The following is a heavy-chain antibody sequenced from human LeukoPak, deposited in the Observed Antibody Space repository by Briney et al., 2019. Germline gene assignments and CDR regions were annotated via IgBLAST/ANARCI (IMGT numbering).Heavy chain of an antibody. V-gene: IGHV3-30-3*01. CDR1: GFTFSSYA. J-gene: IGHJ4*02. Sequence: GGSLRLSFAASGFTFSSYAMHWVRQAPGKGLDWVAVISYDGSNKYYADSVKGRFTISRDNSKNTLYLQMNSLRAEDTAVFYCARDQDTSGLFDYWGQGTLVTVSS. D-gene: IGHD3-22*01. CDR3: ARDQDTSGLFDY. CDR2: ISYDGSNK.